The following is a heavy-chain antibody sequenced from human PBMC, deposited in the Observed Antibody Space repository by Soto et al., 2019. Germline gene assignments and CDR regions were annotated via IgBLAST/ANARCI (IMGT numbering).Heavy chain of an antibody. CDR3: AREPGPAAMTSYYYGMDV. Sequence: QVQLQESGPGLVKPSGTLSLTCAVSGGSISSSNWWSWVRQPPGKGLEWIGEIYHSGSTNYNPSLKSRVTISVDKSKNQFSLKLSSVTAADTAVYYCAREPGPAAMTSYYYGMDVWGQGTTVTVSS. CDR1: GGSISSSNW. J-gene: IGHJ6*02. V-gene: IGHV4-4*02. CDR2: IYHSGST. D-gene: IGHD2-2*01.